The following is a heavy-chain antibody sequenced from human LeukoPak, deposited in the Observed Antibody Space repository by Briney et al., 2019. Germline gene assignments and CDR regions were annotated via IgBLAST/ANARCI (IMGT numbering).Heavy chain of an antibody. CDR1: GGSISSGSYY. D-gene: IGHD2-2*01. J-gene: IGHJ5*02. CDR2: IYTSGST. Sequence: SETLSLTCTVSGGSISSGSYYWSWIRQPAGKGLEWIGRIYTSGSTNYNPSLKSRVTISVDTSKNQFSLKLSSVTAADTAVYYCARDRGPSSILSADWFDPWGQGTLVTVSS. V-gene: IGHV4-61*02. CDR3: ARDRGPSSILSADWFDP.